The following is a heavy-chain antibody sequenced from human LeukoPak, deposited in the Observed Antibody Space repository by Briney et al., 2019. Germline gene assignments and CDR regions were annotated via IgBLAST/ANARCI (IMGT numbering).Heavy chain of an antibody. CDR1: GGTFSSYA. D-gene: IGHD2-2*01. V-gene: IGHV1-69*13. J-gene: IGHJ6*02. CDR3: ALVVVPAAELYIFANYYYGMDV. Sequence: ASVKVSCKASGGTFSSYAISWVRQAPGQGLEWIGGIIPIFGTANYAQKFQGRVAITADESTSTAYMELSSLRSEDTAVYYCALVVVPAAELYIFANYYYGMDVWGQGTTVTVSS. CDR2: IIPIFGTA.